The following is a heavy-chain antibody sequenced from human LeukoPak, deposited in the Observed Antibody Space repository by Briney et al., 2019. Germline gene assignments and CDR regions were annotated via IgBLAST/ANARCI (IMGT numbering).Heavy chain of an antibody. V-gene: IGHV3-23*01. CDR2: TSGSGGST. Sequence: GGSLRLSCAASGFTFSSYAMSWVRQAPGKGLEWVSATSGSGGSTYYADSVKGRFTISRDNSKNTLYLQINSLRAEDTAVYYCAKFETYDSRSHDYWGQGTLVTVSS. D-gene: IGHD3-22*01. CDR1: GFTFSSYA. J-gene: IGHJ4*02. CDR3: AKFETYDSRSHDY.